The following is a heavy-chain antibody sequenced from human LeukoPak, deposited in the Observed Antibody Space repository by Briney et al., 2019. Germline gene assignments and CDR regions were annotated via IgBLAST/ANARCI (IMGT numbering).Heavy chain of an antibody. CDR1: GGSISSYY. J-gene: IGHJ6*03. V-gene: IGHV4-4*07. Sequence: SETLSLTCTVSGGSISSYYWSWIRQPAGKGLELIGRIYTSGSTNYNPSLKSRVTMSVDTSKNQFSLKLSSVTAADTAVYYCARYYGSGTPSNYCYYYMDVWGKGTTVTVSS. CDR3: ARYYGSGTPSNYCYYYMDV. D-gene: IGHD3-10*01. CDR2: IYTSGST.